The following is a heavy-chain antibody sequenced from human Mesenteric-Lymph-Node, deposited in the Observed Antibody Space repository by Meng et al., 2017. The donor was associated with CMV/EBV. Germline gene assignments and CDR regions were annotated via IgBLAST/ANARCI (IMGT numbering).Heavy chain of an antibody. D-gene: IGHD1-1*01. CDR3: ARDAGWWFDP. CDR1: GASISNYF. V-gene: IGHV4-59*01. CDR2: IYYSGST. J-gene: IGHJ5*02. Sequence: SETLSLTCSVSGASISNYFWSWIRQPPGKGLEWIGYIYYSGSTNYNPSLKSRVTISVDTSKNQFSLKLSPVTAADTAVYYCARDAGWWFDPWGQGTLVTVSS.